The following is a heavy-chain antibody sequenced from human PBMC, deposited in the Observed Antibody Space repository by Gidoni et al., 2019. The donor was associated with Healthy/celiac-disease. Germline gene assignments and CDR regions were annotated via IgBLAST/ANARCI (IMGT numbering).Heavy chain of an antibody. CDR3: ARGGVIAVAGTMVNPDNHDAFDI. Sequence: EVQLVESGGGLVQPGGSLRLSCSASGFTFSSYDMHWVRQATGKGLEWVSAIGTAGDTYYPGSVKGRFTISRENAKNSLYLQMNSLRAGDTAVYYCARGGVIAVAGTMVNPDNHDAFDIWGQGTMVTVSS. CDR1: GFTFSSYD. CDR2: IGTAGDT. D-gene: IGHD6-19*01. J-gene: IGHJ3*02. V-gene: IGHV3-13*01.